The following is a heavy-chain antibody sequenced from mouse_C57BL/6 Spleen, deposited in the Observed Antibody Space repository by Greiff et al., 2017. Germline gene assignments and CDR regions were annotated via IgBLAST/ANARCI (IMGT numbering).Heavy chain of an antibody. J-gene: IGHJ1*03. CDR1: GYTFTSYW. D-gene: IGHD1-1*01. CDR3: TRTDYYGSSPYWYFDV. CDR2: IYPGNSDT. V-gene: IGHV1-5*01. Sequence: VQLKESGTVLARPGASVKMSCKTSGYTFTSYWMHWVKQRPGKGLEWIGAIYPGNSDTSYNQKFKGKAKLTAVTSASTAYMELSSLTNEDSAVYYCTRTDYYGSSPYWYFDVWGTGTTVTVSS.